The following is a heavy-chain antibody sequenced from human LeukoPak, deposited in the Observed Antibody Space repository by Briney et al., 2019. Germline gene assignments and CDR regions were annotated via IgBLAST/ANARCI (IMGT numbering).Heavy chain of an antibody. CDR1: GYTFTSYD. V-gene: IGHV1-8*01. D-gene: IGHD3-10*01. J-gene: IGHJ6*03. Sequence: ASVKVSCKASGYTFTSYDINWVRQATGQGLECRGWMNPNSGNTGYAQKLQGRVTMTRNTSISTAYMELSSLRSDDTAVYYCARASSGSYYDYYYYMDVWGKGTTVTVSS. CDR2: MNPNSGNT. CDR3: ARASSGSYYDYYYYMDV.